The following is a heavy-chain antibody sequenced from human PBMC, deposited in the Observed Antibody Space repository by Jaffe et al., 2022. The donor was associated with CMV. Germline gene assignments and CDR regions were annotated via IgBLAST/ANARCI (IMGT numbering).Heavy chain of an antibody. J-gene: IGHJ6*03. CDR2: IYPGDSDT. D-gene: IGHD5-18*01. V-gene: IGHV5-51*01. CDR1: GYSFTSYW. CDR3: ARHGGYSYGSSPYYYMDV. Sequence: EVQLVQSGAEVKKPGESLKISCKGSGYSFTSYWIGWVRQMPGKGLEWMGIIYPGDSDTRYSPSFQGQVTISADKSISTAYLQWSSLKASDTAMYYCARHGGYSYGSSPYYYMDVWGKGTTVTVSS.